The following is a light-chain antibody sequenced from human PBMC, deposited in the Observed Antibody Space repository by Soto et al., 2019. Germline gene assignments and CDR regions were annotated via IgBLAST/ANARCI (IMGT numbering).Light chain of an antibody. Sequence: EIVLTQSPGTLSLSPGERATLSCRASQSVNSGYLAWFQQKPGQAPRLLIYGATSRATGIPDRFSGSGSGTDFTLTITILEPEDFAVYYCQRYGGSPPYTFGQGTRLEIK. CDR1: QSVNSGY. V-gene: IGKV3-20*01. J-gene: IGKJ2*01. CDR2: GAT. CDR3: QRYGGSPPYT.